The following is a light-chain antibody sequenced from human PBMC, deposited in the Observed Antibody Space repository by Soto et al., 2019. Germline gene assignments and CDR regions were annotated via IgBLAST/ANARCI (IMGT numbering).Light chain of an antibody. Sequence: DIQMTQSPSSLSASVGDRVTITCRASQIISTYLNWYQQRAGLAPRLLIYAASSLQSGVPPRFSGSGSGTDFTLTISSLQPEDFATYFCQQTYSAPPTFGQGTKEEIQ. CDR1: QIISTY. CDR3: QQTYSAPPT. CDR2: AAS. V-gene: IGKV1-39*01. J-gene: IGKJ1*01.